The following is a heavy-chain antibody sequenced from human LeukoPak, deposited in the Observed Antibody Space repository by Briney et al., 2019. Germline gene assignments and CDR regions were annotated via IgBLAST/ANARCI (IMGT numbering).Heavy chain of an antibody. J-gene: IGHJ4*02. D-gene: IGHD2-15*01. Sequence: AASVKVSCKASGYTFTAYYMHWVRQAPGQGLEWMGWINSNSGDTDYAQKFQGRVTMTRDTSIGTAYMELSSLISGDTAMYYCAREALAATKNFDYWGQGALVTVSS. CDR3: AREALAATKNFDY. CDR2: INSNSGDT. V-gene: IGHV1-2*02. CDR1: GYTFTAYY.